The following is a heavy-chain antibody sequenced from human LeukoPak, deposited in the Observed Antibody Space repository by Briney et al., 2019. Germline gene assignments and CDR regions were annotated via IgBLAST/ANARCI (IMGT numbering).Heavy chain of an antibody. J-gene: IGHJ4*02. Sequence: GGSLRLSCAASGSTFSIAWMKWVRQTPGKGLEWVGHIKSKIDGGTTDYAEPVKSRFTISRDDSKNTVYLQMNSLKTEDTAVYYCTTGYGSTWYGWGQGTLVTVSS. CDR2: IKSKIDGGTT. CDR3: TTGYGSTWYG. V-gene: IGHV3-15*01. D-gene: IGHD6-13*01. CDR1: GSTFSIAW.